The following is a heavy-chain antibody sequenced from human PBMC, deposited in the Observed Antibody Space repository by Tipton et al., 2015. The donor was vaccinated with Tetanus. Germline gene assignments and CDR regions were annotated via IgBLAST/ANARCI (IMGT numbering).Heavy chain of an antibody. CDR3: ARDRRDFAYDSRGFYSPLYYFGN. CDR1: GASFSSGDYY. Sequence: TLSLTCTVSGASFSSGDYYWSWIRKPPGKDLEWIGYIYQTGTTYYNPSLKGRVTISMDRSNTQFSLRVSSVTAADTDVYYCARDRRDFAYDSRGFYSPLYYFGNWGQGLRVTVSS. CDR2: IYQTGTT. D-gene: IGHD3-22*01. J-gene: IGHJ4*02. V-gene: IGHV4-30-4*01.